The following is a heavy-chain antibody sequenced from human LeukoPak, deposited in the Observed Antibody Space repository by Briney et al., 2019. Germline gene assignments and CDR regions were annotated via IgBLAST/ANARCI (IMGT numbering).Heavy chain of an antibody. Sequence: GGSLRLSCAASGFTFSSYSMNWVRQAPGKGLEWVSYISSSSSTVYYADSVKGRFTISRDNSKSTLYLQMNSLRSEDTAVYYCAAGEDNWAPYEDYYYMDVWGKGTTVTVSS. V-gene: IGHV3-48*01. CDR2: ISSSSSTV. CDR3: AAGEDNWAPYEDYYYMDV. D-gene: IGHD1-20*01. J-gene: IGHJ6*03. CDR1: GFTFSSYS.